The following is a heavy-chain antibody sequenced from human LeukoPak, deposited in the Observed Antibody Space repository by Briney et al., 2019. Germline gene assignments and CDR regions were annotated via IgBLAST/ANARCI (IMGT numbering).Heavy chain of an antibody. V-gene: IGHV3-30*03. CDR1: GFTFSSHG. CDR2: ISDDGRTE. CDR3: ARVGRNHVAFDV. Sequence: GGSLRLSCAASGFTFSSHGMHWVRQAPGKGLEWVAVISDDGRTEYYADSVKGRFTISRDNSKNTVSLQMNSLRAEDTALYYCARVGRNHVAFDVWGHGTMVTVSS. D-gene: IGHD4-23*01. J-gene: IGHJ3*01.